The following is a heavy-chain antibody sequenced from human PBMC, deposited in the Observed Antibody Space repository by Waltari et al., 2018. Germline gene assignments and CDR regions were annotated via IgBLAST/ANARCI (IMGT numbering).Heavy chain of an antibody. CDR1: GFTFSSYA. D-gene: IGHD5-12*01. CDR3: VRDGYNLIRYGMDV. V-gene: IGHV3-23*01. CDR2: IGSGGTNT. Sequence: EVQLLESGGGLVQPGGSLRLSCAASGFTFSSYAMSWVRQAPAKGLEWVSAIGSGGTNTFYADSVKGRFTISRDNSKNTLYLQMNSLRAEDTAVYYCVRDGYNLIRYGMDVWGQGTTVTVSS. J-gene: IGHJ6*02.